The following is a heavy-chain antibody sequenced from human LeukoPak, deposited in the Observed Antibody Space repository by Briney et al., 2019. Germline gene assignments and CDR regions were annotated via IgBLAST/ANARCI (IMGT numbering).Heavy chain of an antibody. CDR2: IYHSGST. D-gene: IGHD5-18*01. Sequence: SEALSLTCDVSGGSISSGGYSWSWIRQPPGKGLEWIGYIYHSGSTYYNPSLKSRVTISVDRSKNQFSLKLSSVTAADTAVYYCARGRSGYSYGPFDYWGQGTLVTVSS. CDR3: ARGRSGYSYGPFDY. J-gene: IGHJ4*02. V-gene: IGHV4-30-2*01. CDR1: GGSISSGGYS.